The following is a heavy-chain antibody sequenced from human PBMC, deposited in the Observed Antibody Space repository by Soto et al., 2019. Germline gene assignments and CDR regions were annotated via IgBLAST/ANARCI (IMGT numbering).Heavy chain of an antibody. J-gene: IGHJ4*02. V-gene: IGHV1-69*06. Sequence: SVKVSCKASGGTFSSYAISWVRQAPGQGLEWMGGIIPIFGTANYAQKFQGRVTITADRSTSTAYMELSSLRSEDTAVYYCARDHHPYYYDSSGSHYFDYWGQGTLVTVSS. CDR2: IIPIFGTA. CDR1: GGTFSSYA. CDR3: ARDHHPYYYDSSGSHYFDY. D-gene: IGHD3-22*01.